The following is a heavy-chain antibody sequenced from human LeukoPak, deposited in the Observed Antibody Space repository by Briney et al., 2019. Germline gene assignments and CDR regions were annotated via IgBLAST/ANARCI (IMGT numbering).Heavy chain of an antibody. CDR1: GYTFTGYC. Sequence: GSVKVSCKSSGYTFTGYCMHWVRQAPGQGLEWMGWINPNSGGTNYAQKFQGRVTMTRDTSISTAYMELSRLRSDDTAVYYCARGDCSSTSCYFYNWFDPWGQGTLVTVSS. V-gene: IGHV1-2*02. CDR3: ARGDCSSTSCYFYNWFDP. D-gene: IGHD2-2*01. J-gene: IGHJ5*02. CDR2: INPNSGGT.